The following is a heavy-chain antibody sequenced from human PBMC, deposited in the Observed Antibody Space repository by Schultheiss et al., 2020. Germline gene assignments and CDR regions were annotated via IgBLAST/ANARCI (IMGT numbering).Heavy chain of an antibody. CDR3: ARDRMDYGDYGYYYYGMDV. V-gene: IGHV3-48*04. J-gene: IGHJ6*02. D-gene: IGHD4-17*01. CDR2: ISSSSSTI. CDR1: GFTFSSYS. Sequence: GGSLRLSCAASGFTFSSYSMNWVRQAPGKGLEWVSYISSSSSTIYYADSVKGRFTISRDNAKNSLYLQMNSLRAEDTAVYYCARDRMDYGDYGYYYYGMDVWGQGTTGTV.